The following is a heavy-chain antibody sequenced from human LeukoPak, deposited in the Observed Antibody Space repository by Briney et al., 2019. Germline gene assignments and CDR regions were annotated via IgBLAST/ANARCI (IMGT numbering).Heavy chain of an antibody. V-gene: IGHV4-59*01. CDR2: IYYTGST. J-gene: IGHJ6*03. CDR3: ARLVVVPAAIPSHYYMDV. Sequence: TSETLSLTCTVSDGSIGTYYWSWIRQPPGKGLDWIGYIYYTGSTNYNPSLKSRVTISVDTSKNQFSLKLNSVTAADTAVYYCARLVVVPAAIPSHYYMDVWGKGTTVTVSS. CDR1: DGSIGTYY. D-gene: IGHD2-2*02.